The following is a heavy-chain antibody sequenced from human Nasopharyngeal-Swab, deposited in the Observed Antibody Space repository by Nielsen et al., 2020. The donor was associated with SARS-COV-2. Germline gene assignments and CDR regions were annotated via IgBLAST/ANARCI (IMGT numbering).Heavy chain of an antibody. D-gene: IGHD5-18*01. V-gene: IGHV3-11*04. CDR2: ISSSGSTI. Sequence: GESLKISCAASGFTFSDYYMSWIRQAPGKGPEWVSYISSSGSTIYYADSVKGRFTISRDNAKNSLYLQMNSLRAEDTAVYYCARRGGYGTPVDYWGQGTLVTVSS. CDR1: GFTFSDYY. CDR3: ARRGGYGTPVDY. J-gene: IGHJ4*02.